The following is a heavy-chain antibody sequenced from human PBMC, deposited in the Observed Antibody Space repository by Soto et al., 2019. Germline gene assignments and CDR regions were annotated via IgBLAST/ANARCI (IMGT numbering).Heavy chain of an antibody. CDR2: INPYNGGA. CDR3: ARDNYNYSGMDV. V-gene: IGHV1-2*02. CDR1: GYIFNDYY. Sequence: QVHLVQSGAEVKKPGASVRVSCKASGYIFNDYYIHWVRQAPGQGLEWMGWINPYNGGANFAQEFQGRVTMTRDTSLSIDYMEVTRLTYDDTAVYYCARDNYNYSGMDVWGQGTTVTVSS. J-gene: IGHJ6*02.